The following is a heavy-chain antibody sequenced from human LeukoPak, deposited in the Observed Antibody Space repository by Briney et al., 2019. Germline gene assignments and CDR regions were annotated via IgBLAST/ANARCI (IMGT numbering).Heavy chain of an antibody. V-gene: IGHV3-30*02. CDR2: IRYDGSNT. J-gene: IGHJ5*02. Sequence: GGSLRLSCAASGFTFSAYGMHWVRRAPGKGLEWVAFIRYDGSNTYYADSVKGRFTISRDNSKNTLYLQMNSLRVEDTAVYYCAKEMGKGYCSSTSCPPRFDPWGQGTLVTVSS. CDR3: AKEMGKGYCSSTSCPPRFDP. CDR1: GFTFSAYG. D-gene: IGHD2-2*01.